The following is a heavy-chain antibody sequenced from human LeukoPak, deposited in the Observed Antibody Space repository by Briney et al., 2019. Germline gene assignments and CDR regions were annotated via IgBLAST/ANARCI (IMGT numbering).Heavy chain of an antibody. CDR3: ARELPFGSYDILTGTHYYYYYGMDV. D-gene: IGHD3-9*01. Sequence: GASVKVSCKASGYTFTGYYMHRVQQAPGQGLEWMGWINPNSGGTNYAQKFQGWVTMTRDTSISTAYMELSRLRSDDTAVYYCARELPFGSYDILTGTHYYYYYGMDVWGQGTTVTVSS. V-gene: IGHV1-2*04. J-gene: IGHJ6*02. CDR2: INPNSGGT. CDR1: GYTFTGYY.